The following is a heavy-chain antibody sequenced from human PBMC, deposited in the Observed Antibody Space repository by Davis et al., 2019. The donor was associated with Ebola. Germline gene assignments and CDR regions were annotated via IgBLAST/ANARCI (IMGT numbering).Heavy chain of an antibody. J-gene: IGHJ6*02. CDR3: ARQLMITFGGPYYYGMDV. CDR2: ISAYNGNT. Sequence: AASVKVSCKASGYTFTSYGISWVRQAPGQGLEWMGWISAYNGNTNYAQKLQGRVTMTTDTSTSTAYMELRSLRSDDTAVYYCARQLMITFGGPYYYGMDVWGQGTTVTVSS. D-gene: IGHD3-16*01. V-gene: IGHV1-18*01. CDR1: GYTFTSYG.